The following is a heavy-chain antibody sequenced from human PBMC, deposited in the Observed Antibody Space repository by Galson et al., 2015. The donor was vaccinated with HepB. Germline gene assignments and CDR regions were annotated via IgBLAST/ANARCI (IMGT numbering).Heavy chain of an antibody. CDR2: TYHRSKWYF. J-gene: IGHJ4*02. V-gene: IGHV6-1*01. D-gene: IGHD6-13*01. CDR1: GDSVSSKSAI. Sequence: CAISGDSVSSKSAIWNWIRQSPSRGLEWLGRTYHRSKWYFHYADSVRGRITINPDTSKNQSSLQLNSVTPEDTAMYYCARLDPGGDSWLLNYFDYWGQGTLVTVSP. CDR3: ARLDPGGDSWLLNYFDY.